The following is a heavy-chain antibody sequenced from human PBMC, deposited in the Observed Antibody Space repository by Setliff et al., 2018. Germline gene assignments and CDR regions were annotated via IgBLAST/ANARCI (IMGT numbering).Heavy chain of an antibody. J-gene: IGHJ5*02. CDR2: IDYTGNT. D-gene: IGHD2-15*01. Sequence: SETLSLTCTASGGSISTDHYYWGWIRQPPGKGLEWIGSIDYTGNTWHNPSLKSRVTISVDTSKNQFSLNLRSVTAADTAIYYCARHVDCSGGRCYSLSNWFDPWGPGTLVTVSS. CDR1: GGSISTDHYY. CDR3: ARHVDCSGGRCYSLSNWFDP. V-gene: IGHV4-39*01.